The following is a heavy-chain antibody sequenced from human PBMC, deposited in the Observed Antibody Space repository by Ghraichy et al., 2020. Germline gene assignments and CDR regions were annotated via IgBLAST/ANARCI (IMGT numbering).Heavy chain of an antibody. CDR2: IYYSGST. Sequence: SETLSPTCTVSGGSISSYYWSWIRQPPGKGLEWIGYIYYSGSTNYNPSLKSRVTISVDTSKNQFSLKLSSVTAADTAVYYCARQWPENDSSGYSWFDPWGQGTLVTVSS. CDR3: ARQWPENDSSGYSWFDP. J-gene: IGHJ5*02. CDR1: GGSISSYY. D-gene: IGHD3-22*01. V-gene: IGHV4-59*08.